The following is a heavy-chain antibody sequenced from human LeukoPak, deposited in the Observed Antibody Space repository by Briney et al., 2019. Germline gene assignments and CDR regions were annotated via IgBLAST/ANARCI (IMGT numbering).Heavy chain of an antibody. V-gene: IGHV3-23*01. CDR2: ISGSGGST. Sequence: GGSLRLSCAASGFTFSNHWMHWVRQAPGKGLEWVSAISGSGGSTYYADSVKGRFTISRDNSKNTLYLQMNSLRAEDTAVYYCAKAIRITGTSRVYYGMDVWGQGTTVTVSS. CDR3: AKAIRITGTSRVYYGMDV. D-gene: IGHD1-7*01. J-gene: IGHJ6*02. CDR1: GFTFSNHW.